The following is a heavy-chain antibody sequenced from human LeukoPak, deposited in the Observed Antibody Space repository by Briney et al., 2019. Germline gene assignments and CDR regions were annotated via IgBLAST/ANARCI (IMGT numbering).Heavy chain of an antibody. Sequence: GASVKVSCKASGYTFTSFGISWVRQAPGQGLEWMGWISAYNGNTNYAQKLPGRVTMTTDTSTCTAYMELRSLRSDDTAVYYCARDILGHYDSSGYPSQYYFDYWGQGTLVTVSS. CDR1: GYTFTSFG. D-gene: IGHD3-22*01. J-gene: IGHJ4*02. V-gene: IGHV1-18*01. CDR3: ARDILGHYDSSGYPSQYYFDY. CDR2: ISAYNGNT.